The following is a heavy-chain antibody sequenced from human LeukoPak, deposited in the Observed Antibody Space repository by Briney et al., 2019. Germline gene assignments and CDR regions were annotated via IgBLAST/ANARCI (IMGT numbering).Heavy chain of an antibody. J-gene: IGHJ4*02. Sequence: SETLSLTCTVSGDSITSSYWSWIRQPAGKGLEWIGRLYPSGSTNYNSSLKSRVTMSVDTSKNQFSLNLKSVTAADTAMYYCARDSNDFWTTYSDNWGPGSLVTVSS. V-gene: IGHV4-4*07. CDR1: GDSITSSY. CDR3: ARDSNDFWTTYSDN. CDR2: LYPSGST. D-gene: IGHD3-3*01.